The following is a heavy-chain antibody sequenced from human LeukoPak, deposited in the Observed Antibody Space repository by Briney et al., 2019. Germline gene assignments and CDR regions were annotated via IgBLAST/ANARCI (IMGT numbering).Heavy chain of an antibody. Sequence: PGGSLRLSCTASGFTFGDYAMSWVRQAPGKGLEWVGFIRSKAYGGTTEYAASVKGRFTISRDDSNSIAYLQMNSLKTEDTAVYYCTRYRDIVVVPAAIVDYWGQGTLVTVSS. J-gene: IGHJ4*02. CDR1: GFTFGDYA. CDR2: IRSKAYGGTT. V-gene: IGHV3-49*04. D-gene: IGHD2-2*01. CDR3: TRYRDIVVVPAAIVDY.